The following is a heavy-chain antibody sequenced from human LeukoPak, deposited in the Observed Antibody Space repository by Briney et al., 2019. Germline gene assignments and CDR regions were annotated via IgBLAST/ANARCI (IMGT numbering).Heavy chain of an antibody. J-gene: IGHJ6*03. CDR1: GYTFTNYG. Sequence: ASVKVSCKASGYTFTNYGISWVRQAPGQGLECMGWISVFYGHTNYSQNFQGRLTMTTHTSTSTAYLELRSLRSDDTAVYYCVREVSAANAGYMDVWGTGTTVTVSS. CDR3: VREVSAANAGYMDV. V-gene: IGHV1-18*01. D-gene: IGHD6-13*01. CDR2: ISVFYGHT.